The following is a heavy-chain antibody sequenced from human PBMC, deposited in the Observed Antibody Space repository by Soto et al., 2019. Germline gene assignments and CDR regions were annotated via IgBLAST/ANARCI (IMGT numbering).Heavy chain of an antibody. Sequence: SVKVSCKASGGTFSSYAISWVRQAPGQGLEWMGGIIPIFGTANYAQKFQGRVTITADESTSTAYMELSSLRSEDTAVYYCARGPERITIFGVVIPAYGMDVWGQGTTVTVSS. D-gene: IGHD3-3*01. CDR2: IIPIFGTA. V-gene: IGHV1-69*13. CDR3: ARGPERITIFGVVIPAYGMDV. J-gene: IGHJ6*02. CDR1: GGTFSSYA.